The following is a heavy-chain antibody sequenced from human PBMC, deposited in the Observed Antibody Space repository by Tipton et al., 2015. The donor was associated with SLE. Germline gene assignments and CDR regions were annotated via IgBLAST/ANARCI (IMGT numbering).Heavy chain of an antibody. CDR1: GGSISSGSYY. J-gene: IGHJ4*02. V-gene: IGHV4-61*02. D-gene: IGHD4-17*01. Sequence: TLSLTCTVSGGSISSGSYYWSWIRQPAGKGLEWIGRIYTSGSTTHYNPSLEGRVTVSVDTSQNQVSLKLTSVTAADTAVYYCARIRPGHGDPFDFWGQGTLVTVSS. CDR3: ARIRPGHGDPFDF. CDR2: IYTSGST.